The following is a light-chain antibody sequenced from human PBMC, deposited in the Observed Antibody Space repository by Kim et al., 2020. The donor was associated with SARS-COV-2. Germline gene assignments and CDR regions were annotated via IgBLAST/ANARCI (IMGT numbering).Light chain of an antibody. CDR2: DAS. V-gene: IGKV1-5*01. Sequence: DIQMTQSPSTLSASVGDRVTITCRASQNIDNYLAWFQQKPEKAPKLLIYDASSLESGVPSRFSGSGSGTEFTLTISSLQPDDFATYYCPHYTRYWTFGQVTKVDIK. CDR3: PHYTRYWT. CDR1: QNIDNY. J-gene: IGKJ1*01.